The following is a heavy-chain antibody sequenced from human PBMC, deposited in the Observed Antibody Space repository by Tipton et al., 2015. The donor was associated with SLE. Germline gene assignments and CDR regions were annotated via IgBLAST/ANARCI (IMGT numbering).Heavy chain of an antibody. CDR1: GFTFSDYW. D-gene: IGHD3-3*01. CDR2: IKHDGSDK. J-gene: IGHJ3*02. Sequence: GSLRLSCAASGFTFSDYWMSWVRQAPRKGLEWVANIKHDGSDKYYVDSVMGRFTISRDNAKNSLYLQMNSLRAEDTALYYCARELRFLEWLLYLDAFDIWGQGTMVTVSS. CDR3: ARELRFLEWLLYLDAFDI. V-gene: IGHV3-7*03.